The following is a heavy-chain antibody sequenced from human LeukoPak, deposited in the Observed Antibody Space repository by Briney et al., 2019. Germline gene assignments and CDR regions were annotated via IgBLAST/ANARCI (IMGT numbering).Heavy chain of an antibody. J-gene: IGHJ4*02. D-gene: IGHD2-2*01. CDR2: INPNSGGT. CDR3: ARANALYCSSTSCLFDY. CDR1: GYTFTGYY. Sequence: ASVKVSCKASGYTFTGYYMHWVRQAPGQGLEWMAWINPNSGGTYYAQNFHDRITMTRDTSISTAYMEPSRLRSDDTAIYYCARANALYCSSTSCLFDYWGQGTLVTVSS. V-gene: IGHV1-2*02.